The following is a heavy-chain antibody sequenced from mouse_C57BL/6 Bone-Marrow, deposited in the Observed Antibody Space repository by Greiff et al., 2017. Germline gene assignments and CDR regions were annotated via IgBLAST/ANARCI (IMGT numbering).Heavy chain of an antibody. Sequence: EVQLQESGTVLARPGASVKMSCKTSGYTFTSYWMHWVKQRPGQGLEWIGAIYPGNSDTSYNQKFKGKAKLTAVTSASTAYMELSSLTNEDSAVYYCTRSTAYYSNYWYFDVWGTGTTVTVSS. CDR1: GYTFTSYW. V-gene: IGHV1-5*01. CDR2: IYPGNSDT. J-gene: IGHJ1*03. D-gene: IGHD2-5*01. CDR3: TRSTAYYSNYWYFDV.